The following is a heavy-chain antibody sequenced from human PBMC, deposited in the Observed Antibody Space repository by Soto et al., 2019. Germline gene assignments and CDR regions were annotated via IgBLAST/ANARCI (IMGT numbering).Heavy chain of an antibody. CDR1: GYTFSTSG. J-gene: IGHJ6*02. CDR2: ISTYKGDT. Sequence: ASVKVSCKASGYTFSTSGMSWLRQAPGQGLEWMGWISTYKGDTNDATKFQDRVTMTSDTSTSTVYKELRSLRYDDTAEYYCARAGAAPYYYYGMDVWGQGTRVTVSS. V-gene: IGHV1-18*01. CDR3: ARAGAAPYYYYGMDV. D-gene: IGHD2-15*01.